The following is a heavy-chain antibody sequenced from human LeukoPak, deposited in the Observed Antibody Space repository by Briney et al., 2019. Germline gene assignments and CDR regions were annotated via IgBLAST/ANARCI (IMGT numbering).Heavy chain of an antibody. CDR1: GGSINSYY. CDR3: ARDLRSGRDI. CDR2: IYYSGTT. Sequence: SETLSLTCTVSGGSINSYYWNWIRQPPGKGLEWIGYIYYSGTTNYNPSLKSRVTISVDMSKNQFSLKLSSVTAADTAVHYCARDLRSGRDIWGQGTMVTVSS. V-gene: IGHV4-59*01. J-gene: IGHJ3*02. D-gene: IGHD1-26*01.